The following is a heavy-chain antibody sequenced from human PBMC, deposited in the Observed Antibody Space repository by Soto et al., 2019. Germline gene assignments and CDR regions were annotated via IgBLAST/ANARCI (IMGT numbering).Heavy chain of an antibody. CDR1: EGTFNSYA. D-gene: IGHD6-13*01. V-gene: IGHV1-69*01. J-gene: IGHJ4*02. Sequence: QAQVVQSGAEVRKPGSSVKLSCKASEGTFNSYAIAWVRQAPGQGLEWMGGIIPYYNTLNYAQKFQDRVTVTADDSTNTVYMELSSLRSDDTAVYFCASVASRWYPYFFDSWAQGTLVTVSS. CDR3: ASVASRWYPYFFDS. CDR2: IIPYYNTL.